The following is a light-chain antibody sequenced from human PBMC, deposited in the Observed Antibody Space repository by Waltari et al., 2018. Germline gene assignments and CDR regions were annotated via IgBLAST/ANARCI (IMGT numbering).Light chain of an antibody. Sequence: DIQMTQSPSTLSASVGDRVTITCRASQSISSWLAWYQQKPGKAPKLLIYKASSLESGVPSRFSGSGSGTEVTLTISSLQPDDFATYYCQQYNSYSGITFGQGTRLEIK. J-gene: IGKJ5*01. CDR2: KAS. CDR3: QQYNSYSGIT. CDR1: QSISSW. V-gene: IGKV1-5*03.